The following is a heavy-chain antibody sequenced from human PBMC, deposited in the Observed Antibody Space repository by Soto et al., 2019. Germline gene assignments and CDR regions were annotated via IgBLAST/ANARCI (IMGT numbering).Heavy chain of an antibody. Sequence: VGSLRLSCAASGFTFSSYGMHWVRQAPGKGLEWVAVISYDGSNKYYADSVKGRFTISRDNSKNTLYLQMNSLRAEDTAVYYCAKPHSSSTTFDAFDIWGQGTMVTVSS. V-gene: IGHV3-30*18. CDR1: GFTFSSYG. D-gene: IGHD6-6*01. CDR3: AKPHSSSTTFDAFDI. CDR2: ISYDGSNK. J-gene: IGHJ3*02.